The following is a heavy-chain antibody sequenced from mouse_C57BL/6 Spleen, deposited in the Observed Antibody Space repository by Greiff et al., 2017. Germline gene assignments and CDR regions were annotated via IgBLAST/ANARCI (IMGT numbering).Heavy chain of an antibody. D-gene: IGHD1-1*01. V-gene: IGHV1-36*01. Sequence: EVQLQQSGPVLVKPGPSVKISCKASGFTFTDYYMHWVKQSHGKSLEWIGLVYPYNGGTSYNQKFKGKATLTVDTSSSTAYMELNSLTSEDSAVYYCARSLTTVVATDWYFDVWGTGTTVTVSS. CDR1: GFTFTDYY. J-gene: IGHJ1*03. CDR3: ARSLTTVVATDWYFDV. CDR2: VYPYNGGT.